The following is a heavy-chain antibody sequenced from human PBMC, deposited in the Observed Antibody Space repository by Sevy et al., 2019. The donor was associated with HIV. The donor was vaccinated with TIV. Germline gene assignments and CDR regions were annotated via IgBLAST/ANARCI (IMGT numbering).Heavy chain of an antibody. J-gene: IGHJ4*02. CDR2: INPSSSDT. CDR1: GHTFTDYF. D-gene: IGHD5-18*01. V-gene: IGHV1-2*02. Sequence: ASVKVSCKISGHTFTDYFIHWVRQAPGHGLEWMGWINPSSSDTKYSQKFQGMVTLTRDTSINTAYMELRRLKSDDTGVYFCARPGQYSYGSLLDYWGQGTLVTVSS. CDR3: ARPGQYSYGSLLDY.